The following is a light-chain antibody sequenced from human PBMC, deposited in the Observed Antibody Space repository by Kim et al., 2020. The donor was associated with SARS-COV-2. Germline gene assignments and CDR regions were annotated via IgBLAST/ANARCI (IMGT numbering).Light chain of an antibody. CDR2: GAS. CDR1: QSISGY. V-gene: IGKV1-39*01. CDR3: QQSYSSLWT. J-gene: IGKJ1*01. Sequence: DIQMTQSPSSLSASVGDRVTITCRASQSISGYLNWYQQKPGKAPELLIYGASYLQSGVSSRFSGSGSGTHFTLTISSLQPEDFATYFCQQSYSSLWTFGQGTKVDIK.